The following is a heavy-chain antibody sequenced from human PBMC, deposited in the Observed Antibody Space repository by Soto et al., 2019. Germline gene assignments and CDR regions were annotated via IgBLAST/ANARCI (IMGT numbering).Heavy chain of an antibody. D-gene: IGHD3-22*01. CDR3: ARGPSVFYYDSSLYYFDF. J-gene: IGHJ4*02. CDR2: IKQDGSEK. Sequence: PGGSLRLSCAASGFTFSSYWMSWVRQAPGKGLEWVANIKQDGSEKYYVDSVKGRFTISRDNAKNSLYLQMNSLRAEDTAVYYCARGPSVFYYDSSLYYFDFWGQGTLVTVSS. V-gene: IGHV3-7*04. CDR1: GFTFSSYW.